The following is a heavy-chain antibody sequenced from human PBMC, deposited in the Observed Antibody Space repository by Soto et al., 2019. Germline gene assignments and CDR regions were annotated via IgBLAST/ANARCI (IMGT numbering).Heavy chain of an antibody. CDR2: IILMFGTE. CDR3: ARHIVVVTATRYYYYGMDV. V-gene: IGHV1-69*13. Sequence: SVKVSCKASGATFRSYYISWVRQAPGQGLEWMGGIILMFGTENYAKKFQGRETITADEHTSTAYMELSSLRSEDKAVYYCARHIVVVTATRYYYYGMDVWGQGTTVTVSS. CDR1: GATFRSYY. J-gene: IGHJ6*02. D-gene: IGHD2-21*02.